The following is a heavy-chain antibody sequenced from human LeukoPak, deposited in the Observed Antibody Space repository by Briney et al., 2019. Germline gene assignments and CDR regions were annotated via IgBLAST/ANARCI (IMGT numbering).Heavy chain of an antibody. CDR3: ARDGSGSRGWFDP. Sequence: SETLSLTCAVYGGSLSGYYWSWIRQPPGKGLEWIGEIDHSGSTNCNPPLKSRVTISVDTSKNQFSVRLTSVTAADTAVYFCARDGSGSRGWFDPWGQGTLVTVSS. CDR2: IDHSGST. D-gene: IGHD1-26*01. J-gene: IGHJ5*02. CDR1: GGSLSGYY. V-gene: IGHV4-34*01.